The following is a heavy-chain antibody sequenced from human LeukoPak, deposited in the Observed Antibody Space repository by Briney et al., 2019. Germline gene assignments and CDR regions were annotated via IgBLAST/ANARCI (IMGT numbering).Heavy chain of an antibody. D-gene: IGHD2-2*01. V-gene: IGHV3-21*01. Sequence: ETLSLTCAVYGGSFSGYYWSWIRQPPGKGLEWVSSISSSSSYIYYADSVKGRFTISRDNAKKSLYLQMNSLRAEDTAVYYCAGPMGPAAIFGFDYWGQGTLVTVSS. J-gene: IGHJ4*02. CDR2: ISSSSSYI. CDR1: GGSFSGYY. CDR3: AGPMGPAAIFGFDY.